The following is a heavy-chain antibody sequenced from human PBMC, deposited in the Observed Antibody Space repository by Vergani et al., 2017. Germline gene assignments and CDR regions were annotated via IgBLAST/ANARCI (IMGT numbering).Heavy chain of an antibody. CDR3: ATKSCCTPGCQIGYFRE. CDR1: GFTSSYYG. D-gene: IGHD1-1*01. J-gene: IGHJ1*01. V-gene: IGHV3-30*03. Sequence: QVHLVESGGGVVQPGRSLRLSCVVSGFTSSYYGMHWVRQAPGKGLEWVAVISYDGTQKDYADSVKGRFTISRDKSKRTLYLQMNRLRNDDTAVYYCATKSCCTPGCQIGYFREWGQGTLVAVSS. CDR2: ISYDGTQK.